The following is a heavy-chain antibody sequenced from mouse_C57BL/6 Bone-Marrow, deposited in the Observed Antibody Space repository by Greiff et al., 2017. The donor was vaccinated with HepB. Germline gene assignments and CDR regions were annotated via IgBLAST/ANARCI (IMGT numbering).Heavy chain of an antibody. J-gene: IGHJ3*01. Sequence: EVQGVESGGGLVQPGGSLKLSCAASGFTFSDYGMAWVRQAPRKGPEWVAFISNLAYSIYYADTVTGRFTISRENAKNTLYLEMSSLRSEDTAMYYCARQARYDYDGAWFAYWGQGTLVTVSA. CDR1: GFTFSDYG. CDR3: ARQARYDYDGAWFAY. D-gene: IGHD2-4*01. CDR2: ISNLAYSI. V-gene: IGHV5-15*01.